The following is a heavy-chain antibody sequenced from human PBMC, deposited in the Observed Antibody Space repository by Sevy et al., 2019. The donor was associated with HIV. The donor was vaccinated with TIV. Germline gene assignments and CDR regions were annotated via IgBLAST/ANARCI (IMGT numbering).Heavy chain of an antibody. J-gene: IGHJ6*02. CDR3: ARDPGCSYGFYYGMDV. CDR1: GFTFSDYY. Sequence: GESLKISCAASGFTFSDYYMSWIRQAPGKGLEWVSYISSSGSTIYYSDSVKGRFTISRDNAKNGLYLQMNSLRAEDTAVYYCARDPGCSYGFYYGMDVWGQGTTVTVS. CDR2: ISSSGSTI. D-gene: IGHD5-18*01. V-gene: IGHV3-11*01.